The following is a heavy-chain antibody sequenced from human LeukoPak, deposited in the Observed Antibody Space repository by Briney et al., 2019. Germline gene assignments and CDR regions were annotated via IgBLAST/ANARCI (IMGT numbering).Heavy chain of an antibody. V-gene: IGHV4-59*01. CDR2: IYYSGST. D-gene: IGHD3-22*01. Sequence: SETLSLTFTVSGGSISSYYWSWIRPPPGKGLEWIGCIYYSGSTNYNPSLKSRVTISVDTSKNQFSLKLSSVTAADTAVYYCTSYYYDSSGYYNFDYWGQGTLVTVSS. CDR3: TSYYYDSSGYYNFDY. J-gene: IGHJ4*02. CDR1: GGSISSYY.